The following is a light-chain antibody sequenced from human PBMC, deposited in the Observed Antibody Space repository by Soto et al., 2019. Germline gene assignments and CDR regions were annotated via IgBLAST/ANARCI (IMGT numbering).Light chain of an antibody. Sequence: DIVMTQSPATLYVSPGGRATLSCRASQSISDTLAWYQQKPGQAPRLLIYGASSRATGIPDRFSGRGFGTDFTLTISRLKPEDFAVYYCQHSGDFRWTFGQGTKVDIK. CDR1: QSISDT. CDR3: QHSGDFRWT. CDR2: GAS. V-gene: IGKV3D-15*01. J-gene: IGKJ1*01.